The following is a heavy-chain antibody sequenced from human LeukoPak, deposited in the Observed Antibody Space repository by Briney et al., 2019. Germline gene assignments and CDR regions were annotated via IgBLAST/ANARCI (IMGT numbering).Heavy chain of an antibody. J-gene: IGHJ6*02. D-gene: IGHD4-17*01. V-gene: IGHV3-23*01. CDR2: ISGSGGST. CDR1: GFTFSSYA. Sequence: GGSLRLSCAASGFTFSSYAMSWVRQAPGKGLEWVSAISGSGGSTYYVDSVKGRFTISRDNSKNTLYLQMNSLRAEDTAVYYCARDYGDYPYGMDVWGQGTTVTVSS. CDR3: ARDYGDYPYGMDV.